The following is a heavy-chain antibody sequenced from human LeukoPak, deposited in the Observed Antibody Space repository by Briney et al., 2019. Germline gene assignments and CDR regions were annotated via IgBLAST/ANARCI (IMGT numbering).Heavy chain of an antibody. J-gene: IGHJ6*03. Sequence: GGSLRLSCAASGFTFDDYGMSWVRQAPGKGLEWVSGINWNGGSTGYADSVKGRFTISRDNAKNSLYLQMNSLRAEDTALYYCARESPYFYYDSPYYMDVWGKGTTVTVSS. D-gene: IGHD3-22*01. V-gene: IGHV3-20*04. CDR1: GFTFDDYG. CDR3: ARESPYFYYDSPYYMDV. CDR2: INWNGGST.